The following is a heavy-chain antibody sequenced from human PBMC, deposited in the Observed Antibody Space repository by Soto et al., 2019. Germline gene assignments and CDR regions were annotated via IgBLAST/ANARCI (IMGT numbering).Heavy chain of an antibody. CDR2: ISAAGDP. J-gene: IGHJ6*02. D-gene: IGHD4-4*01. CDR3: ARTYRDFYGLDV. V-gene: IGHV3-13*05. CDR1: GFTFRNYD. Sequence: EVQLVESGGGLVQPGGSLRLSCEASGFTFRNYDMHWVRQGTGKGLEWVSGISAAGDPDYADSVEGRFTISRENAQNSFFLQMNSLRVGETAFYYCARTYRDFYGLDVWGQGTTVIVSS.